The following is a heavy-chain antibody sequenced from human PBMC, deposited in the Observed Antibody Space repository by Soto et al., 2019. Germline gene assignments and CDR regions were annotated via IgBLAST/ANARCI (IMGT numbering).Heavy chain of an antibody. CDR1: GFSLSTSGVG. CDR2: IYGHDDK. D-gene: IGHD3-22*01. Sequence: QINLRESGPTLVKPTQTLTLTCTFSGFSLSTSGVGVGWIRQPPGKALEWLAIIYGHDDKRYSPSLKSRLTITKDTSKNQVVLTMTSMDPVDTATYYCAYRGTSTGYWGYWGQGTLVTVSS. J-gene: IGHJ4*02. CDR3: AYRGTSTGYWGY. V-gene: IGHV2-5*01.